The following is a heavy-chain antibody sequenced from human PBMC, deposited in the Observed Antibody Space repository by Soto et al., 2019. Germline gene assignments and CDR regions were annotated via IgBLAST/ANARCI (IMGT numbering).Heavy chain of an antibody. CDR3: ARIDGSGSYLFFDY. V-gene: IGHV4-39*01. CDR2: IYYSGST. D-gene: IGHD3-10*01. CDR1: GGSISSSSYY. Sequence: SETLSLTCTVSGGSISSSSYYWGWIRQPPGKGLEWIGSIYYSGSTYYNPSLKSRVTISVDTSKNQFSLKLSSVTAADTAVYYCARIDGSGSYLFFDYWGQGTLVTVSS. J-gene: IGHJ4*02.